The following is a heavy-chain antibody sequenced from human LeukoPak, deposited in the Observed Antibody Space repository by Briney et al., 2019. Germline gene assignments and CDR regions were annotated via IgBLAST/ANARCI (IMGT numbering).Heavy chain of an antibody. CDR1: GASVSDGNYY. D-gene: IGHD4-17*01. Sequence: SETLSLTCSVSGASVSDGNYYWSWIRQPPGKGLEWIGYMFYSESTKYNPSLKSRVTISVDKSKNQFSLHMSSVTAADTAVYYCARTGSTVTMLYPFDHWGQGTLVTVSS. CDR2: MFYSEST. J-gene: IGHJ4*02. CDR3: ARTGSTVTMLYPFDH. V-gene: IGHV4-61*01.